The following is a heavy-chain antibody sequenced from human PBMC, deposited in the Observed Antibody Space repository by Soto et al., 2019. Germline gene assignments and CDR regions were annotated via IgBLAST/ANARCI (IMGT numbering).Heavy chain of an antibody. J-gene: IGHJ5*02. CDR3: ARDGTRPLSXGGSINPKKHWFHP. V-gene: IGHV1-2*02. D-gene: IGHD2-2*01. Sequence: ASVKVSCKSSGYSFTGYYMHWVRQAPGQGLEWMGWINPNSGGTNYAQKFQGRVTMTRAPSTSTVHLELSRLRSDDTAVYYCARDGTRPLSXGGSINPKKHWFHPSGQAPLLTLSS. CDR1: GYSFTGYY. CDR2: INPNSGGT.